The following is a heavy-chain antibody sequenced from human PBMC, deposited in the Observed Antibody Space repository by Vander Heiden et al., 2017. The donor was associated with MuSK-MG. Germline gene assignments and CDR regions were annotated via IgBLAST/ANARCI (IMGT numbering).Heavy chain of an antibody. D-gene: IGHD1-26*01. CDR1: GFSISSGYY. Sequence: QVQLRESGPGLVKPPETLSLTCAVSGFSISSGYYWGWIRQPPGKGLEWIGSISHTGTSYYNPSLKSRVTISVDTSKNQFSLNLNSVTAADTAVYYCARPVGGATSSAFEIWGQGTMVTVSS. CDR2: ISHTGTS. CDR3: ARPVGGATSSAFEI. V-gene: IGHV4-38-2*01. J-gene: IGHJ3*02.